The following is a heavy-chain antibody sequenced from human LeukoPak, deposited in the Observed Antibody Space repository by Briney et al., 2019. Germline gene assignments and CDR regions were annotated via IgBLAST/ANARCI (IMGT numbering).Heavy chain of an antibody. CDR2: ISAYNGNT. CDR3: ARAGAALPAEQWLVRRWFDP. Sequence: GASVKVSCKASGYTFTSYGINWVRQAPGQGLEWMGWISAYNGNTNYAQKLQGRVTMTTDTSTSTAYMELRSLRSDDTAVYYCARAGAALPAEQWLVRRWFDPWGQGTLVTVSS. D-gene: IGHD6-19*01. V-gene: IGHV1-18*01. CDR1: GYTFTSYG. J-gene: IGHJ5*02.